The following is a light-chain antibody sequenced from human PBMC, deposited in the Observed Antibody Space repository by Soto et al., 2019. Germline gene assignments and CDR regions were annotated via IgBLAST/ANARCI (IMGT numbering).Light chain of an antibody. V-gene: IGLV2-8*01. CDR2: EVD. J-gene: IGLJ2*01. CDR1: SSDVGDYKY. Sequence: QSALTQPPSASGSPGQSVTISCTGTSSDVGDYKYVSWYQQHPGKAPKLMIYEVDKRPSGVPDRFSGSKSGNTASLAVSGLQAEDEDDYFCSSYAGSNVIFGGGTQLTVL. CDR3: SSYAGSNVI.